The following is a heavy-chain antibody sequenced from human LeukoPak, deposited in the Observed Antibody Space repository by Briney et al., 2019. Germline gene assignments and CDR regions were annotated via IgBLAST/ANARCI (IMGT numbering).Heavy chain of an antibody. CDR3: ARERYDFWSGYVDY. J-gene: IGHJ4*02. V-gene: IGHV3-53*01. CDR1: GFTVSSIY. D-gene: IGHD3-3*01. Sequence: GGSLRLSCAASGFTVSSIYMSWVRQAPGKGLEWVSVIYSGGSTYYADSVKGRFTISRDNSKNTLYLQMNSLRAEDTAVYYCARERYDFWSGYVDYWGQGTLVTVSS. CDR2: IYSGGST.